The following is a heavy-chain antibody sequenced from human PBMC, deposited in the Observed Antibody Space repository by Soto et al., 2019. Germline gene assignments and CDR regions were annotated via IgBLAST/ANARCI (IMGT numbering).Heavy chain of an antibody. Sequence: PSETLSLTCTVSGGSINTFYWSLVRQPAGKGLECIWRIFSSGSTSLNPSLESRVAMSVDTSKNPFSLNLSSVTAADMAVYYCAREGSYSAYNFAHGIQLWSFDFWGQGALVTVS. D-gene: IGHD5-12*01. J-gene: IGHJ4*02. CDR3: AREGSYSAYNFAHGIQLWSFDF. CDR1: GGSINTFY. CDR2: IFSSGST. V-gene: IGHV4-4*07.